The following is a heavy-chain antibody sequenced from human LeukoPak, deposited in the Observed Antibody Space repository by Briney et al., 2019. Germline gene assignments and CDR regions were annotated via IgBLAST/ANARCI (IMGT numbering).Heavy chain of an antibody. CDR3: ARRSPFGPDY. Sequence: EWVAVIWYDGSNKYYADSVKGRFTISRDNSKNTLYLQMNSLRAEDTAVYYCARRSPFGPDYWGQGTLVTVSS. CDR2: IWYDGSNK. D-gene: IGHD3-3*01. J-gene: IGHJ4*02. V-gene: IGHV3-33*01.